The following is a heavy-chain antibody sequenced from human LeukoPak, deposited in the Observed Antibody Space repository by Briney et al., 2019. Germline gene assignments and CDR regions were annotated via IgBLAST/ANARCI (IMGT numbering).Heavy chain of an antibody. CDR2: ISGSGGST. V-gene: IGHV3-23*01. Sequence: PGGSLRLSCAASGFTFSSYAMSWVRQAPGKGLEWVSPISGSGGSTYYAGSVKGRFTISRDNSKNPLYLQMDSLRAEDTAGYYCAKDGDIVATLYFDYWGQGTLVTVSP. CDR1: GFTFSSYA. CDR3: AKDGDIVATLYFDY. J-gene: IGHJ4*02. D-gene: IGHD5-12*01.